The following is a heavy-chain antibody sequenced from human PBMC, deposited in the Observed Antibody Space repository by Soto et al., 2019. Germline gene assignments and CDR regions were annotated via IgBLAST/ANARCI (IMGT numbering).Heavy chain of an antibody. CDR3: AREEIVATISLDY. Sequence: SETLSLTXAVDGGSFSGYYWSWILKPPGKGLEWIGEINHSGSTNYNPSLKSRVTISVDTSKNQFSLKLSSVTAADTAVYYCAREEIVATISLDYWGQGTLVTVSS. CDR1: GGSFSGYY. CDR2: INHSGST. V-gene: IGHV4-34*01. D-gene: IGHD5-12*01. J-gene: IGHJ4*02.